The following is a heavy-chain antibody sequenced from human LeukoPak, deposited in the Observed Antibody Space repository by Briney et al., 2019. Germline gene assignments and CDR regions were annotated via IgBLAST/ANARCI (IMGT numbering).Heavy chain of an antibody. CDR3: ARGRGLYSSGWYVGY. CDR1: GYTFTSYG. V-gene: IGHV1-18*01. J-gene: IGHJ4*02. Sequence: ASVKVSCKASGYTFTSYGISWVRQAPGQGLEWMGWISAYNGNTNYAQKFQGRVTMTRNTSISTAYMELSSLRSEDTAVYYCARGRGLYSSGWYVGYWGQGTLVTVSS. CDR2: ISAYNGNT. D-gene: IGHD6-19*01.